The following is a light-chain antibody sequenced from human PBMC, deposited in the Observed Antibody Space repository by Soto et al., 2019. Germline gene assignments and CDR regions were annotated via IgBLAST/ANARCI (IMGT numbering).Light chain of an antibody. CDR1: SGDVGGYNF. CDR3: ISYAGGIKWV. J-gene: IGLJ3*02. CDR2: EVS. Sequence: QSALTQPPSASGSPGQSVTISCTGTSGDVGGYNFVSWYQQHPGKAPKFMIYEVSKRPSGVPDRFSGSKSGNTASLTVSGLQAEDEADYYCISYAGGIKWVFGGGTKVTVL. V-gene: IGLV2-8*01.